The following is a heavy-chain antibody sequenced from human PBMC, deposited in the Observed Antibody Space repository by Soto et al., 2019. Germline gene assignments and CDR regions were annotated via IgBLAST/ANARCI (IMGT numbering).Heavy chain of an antibody. CDR3: AALRITMVRETYITRNYSYYSMDV. CDR2: IYYSGST. Sequence: SETLSLTCTVSGGSISSGGYYWSWIRQHPGKGLEWIGYIYYSGSTYYNPSLKSRVTISVDTSKNQFSLKLSSVTAADTAVYYCAALRITMVRETYITRNYSYYSMDVWGKGTTVTVAS. D-gene: IGHD3-10*01. V-gene: IGHV4-31*03. J-gene: IGHJ6*03. CDR1: GGSISSGGYY.